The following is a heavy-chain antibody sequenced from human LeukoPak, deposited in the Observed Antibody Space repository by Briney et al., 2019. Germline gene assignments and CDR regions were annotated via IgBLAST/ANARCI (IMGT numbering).Heavy chain of an antibody. V-gene: IGHV4-34*01. Sequence: SETLSLTCAVYGGSFSGYYWSWIRPPPGKGLEWIGEINHSGSTNYNPSLKSRVTISVDTSKNQFSLKLSSVTAADTAVYYCARRTILGGFDYWGQGTLVTVSS. J-gene: IGHJ4*02. CDR1: GGSFSGYY. CDR2: INHSGST. CDR3: ARRTILGGFDY. D-gene: IGHD3-16*01.